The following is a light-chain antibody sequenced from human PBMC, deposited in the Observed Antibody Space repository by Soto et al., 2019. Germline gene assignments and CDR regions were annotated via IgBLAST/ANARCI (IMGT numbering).Light chain of an antibody. V-gene: IGKV1-8*01. CDR2: AAS. J-gene: IGKJ1*01. Sequence: AIRMNMSPSALSANKGDRVTITCRASQCISSYLAWYQQKPGKAPKLLIYAASTLQSGVPSRFSGSGSGTDFTLTISCLQSEDFATYYCQQYYSYPQTFGQGTMVDI. CDR1: QCISSY. CDR3: QQYYSYPQT.